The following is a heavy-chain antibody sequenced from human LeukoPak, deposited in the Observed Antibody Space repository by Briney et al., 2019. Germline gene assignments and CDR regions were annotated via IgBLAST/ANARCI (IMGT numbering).Heavy chain of an antibody. CDR2: IESNGLT. V-gene: IGHV3-74*01. CDR3: AKAATYFYGSVTYDWFES. J-gene: IGHJ5*01. D-gene: IGHD3-10*01. CDR1: GFTFSSYW. Sequence: GGSLRLSCEASGFTFSSYWMHWVRQIPGKGLMWVSRIESNGLTLYADSVRDRFTISRDNGKNTIYLQMNSLRVDDTAVYYCAKAATYFYGSVTYDWFESWGQGTLVTVSS.